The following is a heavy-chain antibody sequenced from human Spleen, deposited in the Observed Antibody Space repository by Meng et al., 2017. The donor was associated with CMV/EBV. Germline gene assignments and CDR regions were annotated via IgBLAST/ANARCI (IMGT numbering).Heavy chain of an antibody. CDR3: ARLWRGGGYDAFDI. V-gene: IGHV4-34*01. CDR2: INHSGST. CDR1: GGSISSYY. J-gene: IGHJ3*02. Sequence: GSLRLSCTVSGGSISSYYWSWIRQPPGKGLEWIGEINHSGSTNYNPSLKSRVTISVDTSENQFSLKMRSVTAADTAVYYCARLWRGGGYDAFDIWGQGTMVTVSS. D-gene: IGHD3-16*01.